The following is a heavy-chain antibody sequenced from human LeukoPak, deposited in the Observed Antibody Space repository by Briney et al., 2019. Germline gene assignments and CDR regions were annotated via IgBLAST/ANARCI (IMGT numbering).Heavy chain of an antibody. J-gene: IGHJ4*02. Sequence: GGSLRLSCVASGFTFSIYTMSWVRQALGKGLEWVSSITSSSSSIYSADPVKGRLTISRDNAKNSLYLEMNSLRDEDTAVYYCARDLAWGAYWGQGTLVTVSS. D-gene: IGHD4/OR15-4a*01. CDR2: ITSSSSSI. V-gene: IGHV3-21*01. CDR1: GFTFSIYT. CDR3: ARDLAWGAY.